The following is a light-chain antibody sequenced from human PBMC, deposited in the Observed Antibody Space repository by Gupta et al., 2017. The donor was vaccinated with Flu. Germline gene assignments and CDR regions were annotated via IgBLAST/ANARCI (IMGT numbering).Light chain of an antibody. CDR2: LAS. J-gene: IGKJ2*03. CDR3: MQALQTPYS. CDR1: QSLLHSNGYTY. V-gene: IGKV2-28*01. Sequence: DIVMTQSPLSLPVTPGEPASISCRSSQSLLHSNGYTYLDWYLQKPGQSPQLLIYLASKRASGVPDRFSGSGSGTDFTLKISRVEAEDVGVYYCMQALQTPYSFGQGTKLEVK.